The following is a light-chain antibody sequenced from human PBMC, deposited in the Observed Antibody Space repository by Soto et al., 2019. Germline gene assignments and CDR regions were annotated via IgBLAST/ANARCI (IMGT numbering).Light chain of an antibody. CDR1: QSISNW. V-gene: IGKV1-5*03. CDR2: KAS. Sequence: DIQMTQSPSSLSASVGDRVTFTCRASQSISNWLAWYQQKPGKAPKLLIYKASTLESGVPSRFSGSGSGTEITLTSSSLQADDFAIYYCQQYNGYRLAFGGGTKVDIK. J-gene: IGKJ4*01. CDR3: QQYNGYRLA.